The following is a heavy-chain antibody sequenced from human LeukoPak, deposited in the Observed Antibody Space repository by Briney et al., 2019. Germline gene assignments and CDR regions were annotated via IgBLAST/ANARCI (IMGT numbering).Heavy chain of an antibody. V-gene: IGHV3-48*02. CDR3: ARAMRSGYDY. CDR2: ISSRSDAV. D-gene: IGHD5-12*01. J-gene: IGHJ4*02. CDR1: GFTFSTYG. Sequence: GGSLRLSCAASGFTFSTYGMNWVRQAPGKRLEWVSYISSRSDAVYYADSVKGRFTISRDNAENSLYLQMNSLRDEDTAVYYCARAMRSGYDYWGQGTLVTVSS.